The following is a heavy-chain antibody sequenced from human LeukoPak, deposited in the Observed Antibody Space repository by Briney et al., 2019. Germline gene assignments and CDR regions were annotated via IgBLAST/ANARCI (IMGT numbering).Heavy chain of an antibody. CDR2: IYYSGST. V-gene: IGHV4-59*01. CDR1: GGSISSYY. D-gene: IGHD6-19*01. J-gene: IGHJ4*02. Sequence: PSETLSLTCTVSGGSISSYYWSWIRQPPGKGLEWIGYIYYSGSTNYNPSLKSRVTISVDTSKNQFSLKLSSVTAADTAVCYCARPSIAVAGNIDYWGQGTLVTVSS. CDR3: ARPSIAVAGNIDY.